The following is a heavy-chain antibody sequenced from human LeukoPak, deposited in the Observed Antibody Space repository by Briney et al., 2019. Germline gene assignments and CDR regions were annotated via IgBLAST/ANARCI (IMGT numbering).Heavy chain of an antibody. D-gene: IGHD2-21*01. J-gene: IGHJ4*02. CDR3: AGGDRQSRVY. CDR2: IYYSGST. V-gene: IGHV4-39*01. Sequence: PSETLSLTCTVSGGSISSSSYYWGWIRQPPGKGLEWIGSIYYSGSTYYNPSLKSRATISVDTSKNQFSLKLSSVTAADTAVYYCAGGDRQSRVYWGQGTLVTVSS. CDR1: GGSISSSSYY.